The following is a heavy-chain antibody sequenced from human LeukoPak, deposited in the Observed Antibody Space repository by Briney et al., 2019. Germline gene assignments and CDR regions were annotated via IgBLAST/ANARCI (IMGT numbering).Heavy chain of an antibody. J-gene: IGHJ4*02. CDR3: ARALGGSYGYYFDY. CDR2: IIPIFGIA. CDR1: RGTFSSYA. V-gene: IGHV1-69*04. Sequence: GASVKVSCKASRGTFSSYAISWVRQAPGQGLEWMGRIIPIFGIANYAQKFQGRVTITADKSTSTAYMELSSLRSEDTAVYYCARALGGSYGYYFDYWGQGTLVTVSS. D-gene: IGHD1-26*01.